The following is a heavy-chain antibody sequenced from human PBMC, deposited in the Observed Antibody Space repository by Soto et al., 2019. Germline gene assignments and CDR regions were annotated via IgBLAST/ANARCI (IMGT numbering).Heavy chain of an antibody. V-gene: IGHV5-10-1*01. CDR1: GYSFSTYR. CDR3: ARRGYCSSTSCYSSYYYGMDV. D-gene: IGHD2-2*02. Sequence: PGESLKISCKGSGYSFSTYRINWVRQMPGKGLEWMGRIDPSDSYIDYSPSFQGHVTISVDKSISTAYLQWSSLKASDSAMYYCARRGYCSSTSCYSSYYYGMDVWGQGTTVTVSS. CDR2: IDPSDSYI. J-gene: IGHJ6*02.